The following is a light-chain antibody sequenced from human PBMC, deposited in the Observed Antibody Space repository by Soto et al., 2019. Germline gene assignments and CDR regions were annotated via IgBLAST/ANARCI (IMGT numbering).Light chain of an antibody. CDR3: QQYGSSLFA. CDR2: GAS. Sequence: EIVLTQSPGTLSLSPLERASLXWLASQSVSSSYLAWYQQKPGQAPRLLIYGASSRATGIPDRFSGSGSGTDFTLTISRLEPEDFAVYYCQQYGSSLFAFGQGTKV. CDR1: QSVSSSY. V-gene: IGKV3-20*01. J-gene: IGKJ1*01.